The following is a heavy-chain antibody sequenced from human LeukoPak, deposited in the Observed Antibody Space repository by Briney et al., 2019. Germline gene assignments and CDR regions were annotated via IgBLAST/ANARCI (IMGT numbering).Heavy chain of an antibody. J-gene: IGHJ3*02. D-gene: IGHD3-3*01. CDR2: ISSSSSTI. CDR1: GFTFSSYS. CDR3: ARDSHQTTIFGVVISYDAFDI. Sequence: GGSLRLSCAASGFTFSSYSMNWVRQAPGKGLEWVSYISSSSSTIYYADSVKGRFTISRDNAKNTLYLQMNILRAEDTAVYYCARDSHQTTIFGVVISYDAFDIWGQGTMVTVSS. V-gene: IGHV3-48*04.